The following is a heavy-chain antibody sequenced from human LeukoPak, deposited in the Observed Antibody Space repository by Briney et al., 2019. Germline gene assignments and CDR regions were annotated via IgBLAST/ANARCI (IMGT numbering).Heavy chain of an antibody. CDR2: ISSDGGGT. J-gene: IGHJ4*02. Sequence: GGSLRLSCAASRFTFRSYGMHWVRQAPGKGLEYLSSISSDGGGTYYANSVKGRFTISRDNSKNTLYLQMGSLRAEDMAVYYCTRDGMVSTGVHYCYLDDWGKGTLVTVSS. CDR3: TRDGMVSTGVHYCYLDD. V-gene: IGHV3-64*01. CDR1: RFTFRSYG. D-gene: IGHD5/OR15-5a*01.